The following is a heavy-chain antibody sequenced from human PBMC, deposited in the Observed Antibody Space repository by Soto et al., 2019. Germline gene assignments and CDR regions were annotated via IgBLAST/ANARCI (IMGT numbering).Heavy chain of an antibody. D-gene: IGHD6-19*01. CDR3: AKDQGRSKPDRYSSGPNAFDI. CDR2: ISGSGGST. V-gene: IGHV3-23*01. J-gene: IGHJ3*02. CDR1: GFTFSSYA. Sequence: LRLSCAASGFTFSSYAMSWVRQAPGKGLEWVSAISGSGGSTYYADSVKGRFTISRDNSKNTLYLQMNSLRAEDTAVYYCAKDQGRSKPDRYSSGPNAFDIWGQGTMVTVSS.